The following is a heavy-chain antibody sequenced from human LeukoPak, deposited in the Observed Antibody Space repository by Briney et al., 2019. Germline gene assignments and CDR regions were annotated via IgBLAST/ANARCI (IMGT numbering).Heavy chain of an antibody. J-gene: IGHJ6*03. D-gene: IGHD4-11*01. CDR2: IYYSGST. CDR3: ARDLMTTGYYYYMDV. Sequence: KTSETLSLTCTVSGGSISSYYRSWIRQPPGKGLEWIGYIYYSGSTNYNPSLKSRVTISVDTSKNQFSLKLSSVTAADTAVYYCARDLMTTGYYYYMDVWGKGTTVTVSS. CDR1: GGSISSYY. V-gene: IGHV4-59*01.